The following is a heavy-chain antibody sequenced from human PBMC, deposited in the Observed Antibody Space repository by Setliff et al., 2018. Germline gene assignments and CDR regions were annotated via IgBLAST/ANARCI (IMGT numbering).Heavy chain of an antibody. V-gene: IGHV1-18*01. CDR3: SRWVRFCTNISCQRVLGDDY. CDR2: ISTHNGKT. Sequence: ASVKVSCKASGYIFTDYGVSWVRQAPGQGLEWVGWISTHNGKTYYAPKCQDRITMPTDTSTSKTYLEFKSRRSDDTAIYYCSRWVRFCTNISCQRVLGDDYWGQGAPVTVSS. J-gene: IGHJ4*02. CDR1: GYIFTDYG. D-gene: IGHD2-2*01.